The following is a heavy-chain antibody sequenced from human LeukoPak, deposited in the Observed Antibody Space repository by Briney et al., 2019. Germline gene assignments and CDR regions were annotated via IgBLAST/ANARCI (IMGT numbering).Heavy chain of an antibody. CDR1: GYSISSGYY. CDR3: ARDENGYVWGSFRA. J-gene: IGHJ5*02. D-gene: IGHD3-16*02. CDR2: IYHSGST. Sequence: SETLSLTCTVSGYSISSGYYWGWIRQPPGKGLEWIGSIYHSGSTYYNPSLNSRVTISVDTSKNHFSLKLSSVTAADTAVYYCARDENGYVWGSFRAWGQGTLVTVSS. V-gene: IGHV4-38-2*02.